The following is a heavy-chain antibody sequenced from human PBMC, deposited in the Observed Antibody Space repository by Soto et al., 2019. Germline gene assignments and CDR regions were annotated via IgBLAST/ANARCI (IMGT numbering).Heavy chain of an antibody. D-gene: IGHD3-22*01. Sequence: QVQLQESGPGLVKPSETLSLTCAVSGDSISTYYCMWIRQPPGKGLESIGYLYYGRSANYNPSLKSRVTLSVDTPTNQCSLTLSSMTAADTAVYYCALRSMAVVPEYWGQGTLVTVSS. J-gene: IGHJ4*02. CDR2: LYYGRSA. CDR1: GDSISTYY. CDR3: ALRSMAVVPEY. V-gene: IGHV4-59*01.